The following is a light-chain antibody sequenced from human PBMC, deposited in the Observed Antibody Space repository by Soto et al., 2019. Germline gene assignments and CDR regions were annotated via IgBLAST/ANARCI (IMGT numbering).Light chain of an antibody. CDR1: QSISTW. CDR3: QQYNSYYT. J-gene: IGKJ2*01. CDR2: QGS. Sequence: DIQLTQSPSTLSASVGARATITCRASQSISTWLVWYQQKAGKAPTLLIYQGSSLQSGVPAGFIGNGSGTEFTLTISSLQPDDFASYYCQQYNSYYTFGHGTKLEI. V-gene: IGKV1-5*03.